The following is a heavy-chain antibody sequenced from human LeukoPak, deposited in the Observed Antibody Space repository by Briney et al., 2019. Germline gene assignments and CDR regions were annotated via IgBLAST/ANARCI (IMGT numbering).Heavy chain of an antibody. CDR1: SGSISSYY. CDR2: IYYSGST. V-gene: IGHV4-59*01. CDR3: ARVKGIHGMDV. Sequence: SETLSLTCTVSSGSISSYYWSWIRQPPGKGLEWIGHIYYSGSTNYNPSLKSRVTISVDTSKNQFSLKLSSVTAADTAVYYCARVKGIHGMDVWGQGTTVTVSS. D-gene: IGHD6-13*01. J-gene: IGHJ6*02.